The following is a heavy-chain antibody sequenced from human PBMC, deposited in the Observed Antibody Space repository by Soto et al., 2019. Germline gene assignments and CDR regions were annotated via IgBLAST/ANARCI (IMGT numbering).Heavy chain of an antibody. CDR2: ISGSGGST. D-gene: IGHD3-16*02. J-gene: IGHJ3*02. CDR3: AKDVANFLITFGGVIVPGAFDI. Sequence: GGSLRLSCAASGFTFSSYAMSWVRQAPGKGLEWVSAISGSGGSTYYADSVKGRFTISRDNSKNTLYLQMNSLRAEDTAVYYCAKDVANFLITFGGVIVPGAFDIWGQGTMVIVSS. CDR1: GFTFSSYA. V-gene: IGHV3-23*01.